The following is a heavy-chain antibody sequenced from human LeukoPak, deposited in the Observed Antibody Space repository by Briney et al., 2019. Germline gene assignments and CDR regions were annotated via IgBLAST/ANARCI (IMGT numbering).Heavy chain of an antibody. D-gene: IGHD3-22*01. CDR2: ISSSSSYI. V-gene: IGHV3-21*01. Sequence: GGSLRLSCAASGFTFSSYSMNWVRQAPGKGLEWVSSISSSSSYIYYADSVKGRFTISRDNAKNSLYLQMNSLSAADTAVYYRAREAPDTSGSLTDWGQGTLVTVSS. CDR3: AREAPDTSGSLTD. CDR1: GFTFSSYS. J-gene: IGHJ4*02.